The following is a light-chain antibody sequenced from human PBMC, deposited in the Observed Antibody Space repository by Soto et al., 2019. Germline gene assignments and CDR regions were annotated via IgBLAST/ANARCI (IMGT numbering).Light chain of an antibody. CDR1: ENIYTN. CDR3: QQYNNWPPLT. CDR2: GAS. Sequence: EVVMTPSPATLSVSPVERATLSCRASENIYTNLAWYQQKPGQAPRLLFYGASTRATGLPARFSGTGSGTEFTLTINSLQAEDSAVYYCQQYNNWPPLTFGGGTKVDIK. J-gene: IGKJ4*01. V-gene: IGKV3-15*01.